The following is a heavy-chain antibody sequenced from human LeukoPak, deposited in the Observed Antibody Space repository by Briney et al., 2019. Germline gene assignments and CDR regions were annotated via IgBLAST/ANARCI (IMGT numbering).Heavy chain of an antibody. J-gene: IGHJ4*02. Sequence: VASVKVSCKASGYTFTSYDINWVRQATGQGLEWMGWMNPNSGNTGYAQKFQGRVTMTRNTSISTAYMELSSLRSEDTAVYYCAINLIAAAGTNFDYWGQGTLVTVSS. CDR2: MNPNSGNT. D-gene: IGHD6-13*01. CDR1: GYTFTSYD. CDR3: AINLIAAAGTNFDY. V-gene: IGHV1-8*01.